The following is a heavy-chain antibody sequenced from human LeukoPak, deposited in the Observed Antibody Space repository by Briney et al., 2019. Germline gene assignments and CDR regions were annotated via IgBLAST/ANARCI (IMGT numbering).Heavy chain of an antibody. CDR3: AISIATRWDAYDY. CDR2: TSNEADTYTA. Sequence: GGSLRLSCAASGLTFSDHYMDSVRQAPGKGLEWVGRTSNEADTYTAEYAASVKGRFTISREGSKNSLYLQLNSMRTEDTAVYYCAISIATRWDAYDYWGQGTLVTVSS. J-gene: IGHJ4*02. V-gene: IGHV3-72*01. D-gene: IGHD6-6*01. CDR1: GLTFSDHY.